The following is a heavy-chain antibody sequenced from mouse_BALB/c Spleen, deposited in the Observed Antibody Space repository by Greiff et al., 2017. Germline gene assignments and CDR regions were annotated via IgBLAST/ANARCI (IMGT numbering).Heavy chain of an antibody. CDR2: ISSGGSYT. J-gene: IGHJ3*01. CDR3: TRDQWYPFAY. D-gene: IGHD2-1*01. CDR1: GFTFSSYT. V-gene: IGHV5-6-4*01. Sequence: EVNVVESGGGLVKPGGSLKLSCAASGFTFSSYTMSWVRQTPEKRLEWVATISSGGSYTYYPDSVKGRFTISRDNAKNTLYLQMSSLKSEDTAMYYCTRDQWYPFAYWGQGTLVTVSA.